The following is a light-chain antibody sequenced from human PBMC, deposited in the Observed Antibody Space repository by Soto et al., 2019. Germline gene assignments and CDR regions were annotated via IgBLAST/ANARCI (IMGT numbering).Light chain of an antibody. Sequence: QSVLTQPPSASGTPGQRVTISCSGSSSNIGSNTVNWYQQLLGTAPKLLIYSNNQRPSGVPDRFCGSKSGTSASLAISGLQSEDEADYYCAAWDDSLNGPVVFGGGTKVTVL. CDR2: SNN. V-gene: IGLV1-44*01. CDR3: AAWDDSLNGPVV. CDR1: SSNIGSNT. J-gene: IGLJ2*01.